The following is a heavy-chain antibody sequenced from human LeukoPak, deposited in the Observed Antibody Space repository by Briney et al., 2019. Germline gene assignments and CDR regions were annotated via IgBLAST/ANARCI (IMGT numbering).Heavy chain of an antibody. V-gene: IGHV3-23*01. D-gene: IGHD1-20*01. CDR2: ISGTGGTT. J-gene: IGHJ5*02. CDR1: GFTFSTYS. CDR3: ANSRQPQGNWNEFDP. Sequence: GGSLRLSCAASGFTFSTYSMNWVRQAPGKGLEWVSGISGTGGTTYYTDSVKGQFTISRDNSNTTLNLQINSLSAEDTAIYSCANSRQPQGNWNEFDPWGQGTLVTVSS.